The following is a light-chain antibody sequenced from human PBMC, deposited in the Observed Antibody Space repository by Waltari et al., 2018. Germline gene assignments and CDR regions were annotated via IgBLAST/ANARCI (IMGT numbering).Light chain of an antibody. V-gene: IGLV8-61*01. CDR3: SIYMGSGIWV. CDR1: SGSVSSTSY. Sequence: QTVVTQEPSLSVSPGGTVTLTCALSSGSVSSTSYATWYQQTPGQPPRTLVYKGNSGSSGVPGRFSGTILGNKAALTITGAQADGESDYYCSIYMGSGIWVFGGGTKLTVL. CDR2: KGN. J-gene: IGLJ3*02.